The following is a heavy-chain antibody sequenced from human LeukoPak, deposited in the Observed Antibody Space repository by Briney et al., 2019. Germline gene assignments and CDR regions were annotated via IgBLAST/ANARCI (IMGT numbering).Heavy chain of an antibody. V-gene: IGHV4-61*02. CDR3: ARDPAYYYDSSGPVDAFDI. D-gene: IGHD3-22*01. Sequence: SETLSLTCTVSGGSISSGSYYWSWIRQPAGKGLEWIGRIYTSGSTNYSPSLKSRVTISVDTSKNQFSLKLSSVTAADTAVYYCARDPAYYYDSSGPVDAFDIWGQGTMVTVSS. J-gene: IGHJ3*02. CDR1: GGSISSGSYY. CDR2: IYTSGST.